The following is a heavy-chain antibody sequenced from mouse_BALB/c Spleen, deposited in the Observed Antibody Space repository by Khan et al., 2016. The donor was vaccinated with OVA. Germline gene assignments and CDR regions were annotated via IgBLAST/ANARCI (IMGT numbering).Heavy chain of an antibody. CDR2: ISSGGSN. CDR3: AREAYRYDEYYFDY. D-gene: IGHD2-14*01. V-gene: IGHV5-6-5*01. CDR1: GFTFSSYV. Sequence: EVELVESGGGSVKPGGSLKLSCAVSGFTFSSYVMSWVRQTPEKRLEWVASISSGGSNHYPDSVKGRFTISRDNARNILYLQMSSLRSEDMAIYYCAREAYRYDEYYFDYWGQGTTLTVSA. J-gene: IGHJ2*01.